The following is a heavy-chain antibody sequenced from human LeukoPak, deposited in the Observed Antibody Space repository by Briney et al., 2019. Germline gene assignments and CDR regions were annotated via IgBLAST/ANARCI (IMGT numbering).Heavy chain of an antibody. CDR1: GFTFSGSA. CDR2: IRSKANSYAT. D-gene: IGHD2-2*03. Sequence: GGSLKLSCAASGFTFSGSAMHWVRLASGKGLEWVGRIRSKANSYATAYAASVKGRFTISRDDSKNTAYLQMNSLKTEDTAVYYCTRHLGYCSSTSCPTSGYYYMDVWGKGTTVTVSS. CDR3: TRHLGYCSSTSCPTSGYYYMDV. J-gene: IGHJ6*03. V-gene: IGHV3-73*01.